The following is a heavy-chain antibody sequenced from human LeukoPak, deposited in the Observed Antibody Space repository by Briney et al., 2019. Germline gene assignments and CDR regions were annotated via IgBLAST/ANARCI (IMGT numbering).Heavy chain of an antibody. Sequence: PSETLSLTCTVSGGSISSYYWSWIRQPPGKGLEWIGYIYYSGSTNYNPSLKSRVTISVDTSKNQFSLKLSSVTAADTAVYYCARWWYVGRNWFDPWGQGTLVTVSS. CDR2: IYYSGST. CDR3: ARWWYVGRNWFDP. V-gene: IGHV4-59*01. D-gene: IGHD2-15*01. J-gene: IGHJ5*02. CDR1: GGSISSYY.